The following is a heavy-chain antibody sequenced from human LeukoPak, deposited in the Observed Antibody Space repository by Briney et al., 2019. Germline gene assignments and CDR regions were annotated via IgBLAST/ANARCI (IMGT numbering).Heavy chain of an antibody. CDR2: TYYRSKWYT. CDR1: GDSVSSNSAA. CDR3: ARGSSRIYYYDSSGYSHAFDY. V-gene: IGHV6-1*01. D-gene: IGHD3-22*01. J-gene: IGHJ4*02. Sequence: SQTLSLTCAISGDSVSSNSAAWNWVRQSPSRGLEWLGRTYYRSKWYTDYGESVKSRITINPDTSKNQFSLQVNSVTPEDTAVYYCARGSSRIYYYDSSGYSHAFDYWGQGILVTVSS.